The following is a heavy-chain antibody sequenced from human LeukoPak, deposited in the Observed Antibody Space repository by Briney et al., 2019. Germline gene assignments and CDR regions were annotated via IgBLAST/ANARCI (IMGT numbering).Heavy chain of an antibody. CDR2: ISSSSSYI. D-gene: IGHD3-22*01. Sequence: PGGSLRLSCAASGFTFSSYSMNWVRQAPGKGLEWVSSISSSSSYIYYADSVKGRFTISRDNAKNSLYLQMNSLRAEDTAVYYCARVIDSSGYYHFDYWGQGTLVTVSS. V-gene: IGHV3-21*01. J-gene: IGHJ4*02. CDR3: ARVIDSSGYYHFDY. CDR1: GFTFSSYS.